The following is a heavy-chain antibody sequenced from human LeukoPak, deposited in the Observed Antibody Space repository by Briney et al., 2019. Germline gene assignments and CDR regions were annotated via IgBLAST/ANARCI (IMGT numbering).Heavy chain of an antibody. D-gene: IGHD3-22*01. J-gene: IGHJ4*02. V-gene: IGHV3-53*01. Sequence: GGSLRLSCAASGFTVSSNYMSWVRQAPGKGQEGVSVIYSGGSTYYADSVKGRFTISRDNSKNTLYLQMNSLRAEDTAVYYCARWKYYYDSSGYYHGGYFDYRGQGTLVTVSS. CDR2: IYSGGST. CDR3: ARWKYYYDSSGYYHGGYFDY. CDR1: GFTVSSNY.